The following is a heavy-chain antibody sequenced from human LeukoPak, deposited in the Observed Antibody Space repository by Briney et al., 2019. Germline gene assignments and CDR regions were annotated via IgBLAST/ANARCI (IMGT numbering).Heavy chain of an antibody. Sequence: GGSLRLSCAASGFTFSSYWMHWVRQAPGKGLVWVSRINSDGSSTSYADSVKGRFTISRDNAKNTLYLQMNSLRAEDTAVYYCARDDGSGSYYNGDFDYWGQGTLATVSS. CDR1: GFTFSSYW. D-gene: IGHD3-10*01. V-gene: IGHV3-74*01. CDR3: ARDDGSGSYYNGDFDY. J-gene: IGHJ4*02. CDR2: INSDGSST.